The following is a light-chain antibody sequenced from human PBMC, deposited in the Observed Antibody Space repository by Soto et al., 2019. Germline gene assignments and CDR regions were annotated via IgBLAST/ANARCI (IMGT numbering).Light chain of an antibody. J-gene: IGLJ1*01. CDR2: EVS. CDR3: SSYTSSSPYV. CDR1: RSDDGGYNC. Sequence: QSVLTQPASVSGSPGQSITISCTGTRSDDGGYNCVSWYQQHPGKAPILMIYEVSNRPSGVSNRFSGSNSGNTASLTISGLQAEDEADYYCSSYTSSSPYVFGAGTKVTVL. V-gene: IGLV2-14*01.